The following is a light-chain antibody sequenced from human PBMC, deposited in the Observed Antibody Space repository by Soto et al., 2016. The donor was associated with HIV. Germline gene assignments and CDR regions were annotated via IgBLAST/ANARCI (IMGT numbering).Light chain of an antibody. CDR1: NIGRKN. CDR3: QVWDSSSDYSGV. V-gene: IGLV3-21*02. J-gene: IGLJ3*02. Sequence: SYELTQPPSVSVAPGQTARITCGGNNIGRKNVHWYQQRPGQAPLPVVYDDKVRPSGIPERFSGSNSGNTAILTTSRVEAGDEADYYCQVWDSSSDYSGVFGGGTKLTVL. CDR2: DDK.